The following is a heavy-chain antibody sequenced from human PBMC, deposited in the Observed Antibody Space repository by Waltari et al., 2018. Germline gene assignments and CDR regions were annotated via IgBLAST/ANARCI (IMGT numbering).Heavy chain of an antibody. CDR1: GFAFSSYG. V-gene: IGHV3-33*01. Sequence: QVQLVESGGGVVQPGRSLRLSCAASGFAFSSYGMHWVRQAPGKGLEWVAVVWYDGNNKYYADSVKGRFTISRDNSKKTLYLQMNSLRAEDTAVYYCAREYGSSWYFDHWGQGTLVTVSS. CDR3: AREYGSSWYFDH. D-gene: IGHD6-13*01. CDR2: VWYDGNNK. J-gene: IGHJ4*02.